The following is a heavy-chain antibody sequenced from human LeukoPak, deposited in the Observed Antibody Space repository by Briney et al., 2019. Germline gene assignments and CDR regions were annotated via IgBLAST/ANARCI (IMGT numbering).Heavy chain of an antibody. CDR3: AVTSSSWPRFYYYYMDV. J-gene: IGHJ6*03. Sequence: ASVKVSCKASGYTFTGYYMHWVRQAPGQGLEWMGWINPNSGGTNYAQKSQGRVTMTRDTSISTAYMELSRLRSDDTAVYYCAVTSSSWPRFYYYYMDVWGKGTTVTVSS. CDR1: GYTFTGYY. CDR2: INPNSGGT. D-gene: IGHD6-13*01. V-gene: IGHV1-2*02.